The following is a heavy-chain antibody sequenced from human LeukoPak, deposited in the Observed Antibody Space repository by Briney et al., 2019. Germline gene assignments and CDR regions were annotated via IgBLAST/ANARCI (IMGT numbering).Heavy chain of an antibody. V-gene: IGHV1-2*02. J-gene: IGHJ4*02. CDR2: ISPNGGDT. CDR3: ASMASGNYYNFDY. Sequence: ASVKVSCKASGYTFTSYDINWVRQAPGQGLEWMGWISPNGGDTKYAQNFQGRVTMTRDTSTNTAYMELTRLRSDDTAMYYCASMASGNYYNFDYWGQGTLVTVSS. CDR1: GYTFTSYD. D-gene: IGHD3-10*01.